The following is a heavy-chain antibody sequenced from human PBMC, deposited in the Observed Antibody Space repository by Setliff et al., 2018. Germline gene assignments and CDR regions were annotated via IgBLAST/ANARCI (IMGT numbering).Heavy chain of an antibody. CDR3: ARGRNVAARLLDS. Sequence: SETLSLTCTVSGGSVGNSYYYWNWIRQPAGKGLEWIGRIYTTWSTNYNPSLKSRVTISLDTSKSQFFLKVTSVTAADTGIYYCARGRNVAARLLDSWGQGARVTVSS. J-gene: IGHJ4*02. D-gene: IGHD6-6*01. V-gene: IGHV4-61*02. CDR2: IYTTWST. CDR1: GGSVGNSYYY.